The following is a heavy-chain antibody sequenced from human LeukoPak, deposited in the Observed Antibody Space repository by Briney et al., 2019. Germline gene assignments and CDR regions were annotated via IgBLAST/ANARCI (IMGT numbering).Heavy chain of an antibody. CDR2: ISSSSSYI. J-gene: IGHJ4*02. CDR3: ARLATNGGYGY. D-gene: IGHD5-12*01. CDR1: GFTFSSYS. Sequence: PGGSLRLSCAASGFTFSSYSMNWVRQAPGKGLEWVSSISSSSSYIYYAGSVKGRFTISRDNAKNSLYLQMNSLRTEDTAVYYCARLATNGGYGYWGQGTLVTASS. V-gene: IGHV3-21*01.